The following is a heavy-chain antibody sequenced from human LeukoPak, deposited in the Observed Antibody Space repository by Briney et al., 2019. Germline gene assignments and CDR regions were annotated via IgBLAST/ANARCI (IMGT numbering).Heavy chain of an antibody. V-gene: IGHV3-48*03. J-gene: IGHJ4*02. CDR1: GFTFSSYE. Sequence: GGSLRLSCAASGFTFSSYEMNWVRQAPGKGLEWVSYISSSGSTIYYADSVKGRFTISRDNAKNSLYLQMNSLRAEGTAVYYCASWINNDNYWGQGTLVTVSS. D-gene: IGHD1-1*01. CDR3: ASWINNDNY. CDR2: ISSSGSTI.